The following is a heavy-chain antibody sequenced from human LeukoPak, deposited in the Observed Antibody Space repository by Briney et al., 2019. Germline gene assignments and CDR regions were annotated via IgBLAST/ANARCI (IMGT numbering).Heavy chain of an antibody. V-gene: IGHV3-23*01. D-gene: IGHD3-9*01. CDR3: AKDQGGRYYDILAGYYPENFFDY. Sequence: GGSLRLSCSAPGFTFSNYAMSWVRQAPGEGLEWVSTISGTGGSAKYADSVKGRFTFSRDNSKDTLYLQMNGLRAEDTAVYYCAKDQGGRYYDILAGYYPENFFDYWGQGTLVTVSS. CDR2: ISGTGGSA. J-gene: IGHJ4*02. CDR1: GFTFSNYA.